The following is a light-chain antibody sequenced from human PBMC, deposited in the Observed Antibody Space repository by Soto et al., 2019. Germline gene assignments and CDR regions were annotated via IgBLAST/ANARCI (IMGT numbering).Light chain of an antibody. CDR2: GAS. J-gene: IGKJ4*01. CDR3: QQYGSSPGT. V-gene: IGKV3-20*01. Sequence: EIVLTQSPGTLSLSPGERATLSCRASQSVSSSYLAWYQQKPGQAPRLLIYGASSRATGIPDMFSGSGSGTDFTLTISRLEPEDSAVYYCQQYGSSPGTFGGGTKVEIK. CDR1: QSVSSSY.